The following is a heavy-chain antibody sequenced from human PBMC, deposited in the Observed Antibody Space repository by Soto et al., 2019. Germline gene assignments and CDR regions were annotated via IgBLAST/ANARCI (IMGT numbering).Heavy chain of an antibody. D-gene: IGHD5-18*01. J-gene: IGHJ4*02. V-gene: IGHV3-23*01. Sequence: EVQLLESGGGLVQPGGSLRLSCAASGFTFSSYAMSWVRQAPGKGLEWVSTISGSDSAYYADSVKGRLTVSRDNSKNTLYLQMTSLRPEDTAVYYCAKPANRWIQQYYFDYWGQGTLVTVSS. CDR1: GFTFSSYA. CDR2: ISGSDSA. CDR3: AKPANRWIQQYYFDY.